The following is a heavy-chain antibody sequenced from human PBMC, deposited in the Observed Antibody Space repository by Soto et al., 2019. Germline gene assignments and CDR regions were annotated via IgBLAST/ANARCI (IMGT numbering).Heavy chain of an antibody. D-gene: IGHD3-22*01. CDR1: GFTFSSYN. J-gene: IGHJ5*02. CDR2: ISTISTI. CDR3: AREGDSSGWYNWFDP. V-gene: IGHV3-48*01. Sequence: LRLSCAVSGFTFSSYNMNWVRQAPGKGLEWVSYISTISTIYYADSVKGRFTISRDNAKNSLYLQMNSLRAEDTAVYYCAREGDSSGWYNWFDPWGQGTLVTVSS.